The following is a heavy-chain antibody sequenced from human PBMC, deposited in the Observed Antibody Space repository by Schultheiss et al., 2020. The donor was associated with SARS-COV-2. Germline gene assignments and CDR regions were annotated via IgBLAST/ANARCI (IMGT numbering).Heavy chain of an antibody. Sequence: SETLSLTCTVSGGSISSYYWSWIRQPPGKGLEWIGYIYYSGSTNYNPSLKSRVTISVDTSKNQFSLKLSSVTAADTAVYYCARLPGYSSGWPYYYYYYGMDVWGQGTTVTVSS. D-gene: IGHD6-19*01. J-gene: IGHJ6*02. CDR2: IYYSGST. V-gene: IGHV4-59*08. CDR1: GGSISSYY. CDR3: ARLPGYSSGWPYYYYYYGMDV.